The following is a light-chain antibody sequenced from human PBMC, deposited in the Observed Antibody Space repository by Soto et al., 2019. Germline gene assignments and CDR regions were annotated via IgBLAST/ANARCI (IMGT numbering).Light chain of an antibody. Sequence: QSVLTQPPSASGSPGQSVTISCTGTSSDVGGYNYVSWYQQHPGKAPKLMIHEVSKRPSGVPDRFSGSKSGNTASLTVSGLQAEDEADYYCSSYAGSNNFGVVFGGGTKLTVL. V-gene: IGLV2-8*01. J-gene: IGLJ2*01. CDR2: EVS. CDR3: SSYAGSNNFGVV. CDR1: SSDVGGYNY.